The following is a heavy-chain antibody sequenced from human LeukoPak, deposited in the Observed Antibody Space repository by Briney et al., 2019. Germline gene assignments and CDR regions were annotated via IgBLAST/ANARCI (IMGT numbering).Heavy chain of an antibody. CDR1: GGSISSDY. CDR3: ARRVAGGIYGMDV. Sequence: SETLSLTCTVSGGSISSDYWSWIRQPPGKGLEWIGYIYYSGSTNYNPSLKSRVTISVDTSKNQFSLKLSSVTAADTAVYYCARRVAGGIYGMDVWGQGTTVTVSS. CDR2: IYYSGST. V-gene: IGHV4-59*08. D-gene: IGHD6-19*01. J-gene: IGHJ6*02.